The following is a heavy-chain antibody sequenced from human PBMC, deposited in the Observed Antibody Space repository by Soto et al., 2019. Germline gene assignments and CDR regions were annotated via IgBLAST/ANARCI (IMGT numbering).Heavy chain of an antibody. Sequence: PSETLSLTCAVYGGSFSGYYWSWIRQPPGKGLEWIGEINHSGSTNYNPSLKSRVTISVDTSKNQFSLKLSSVTAADTAVYYCARAGSSGYFGGYYYYGMDVWGQGTTVTSP. CDR1: GGSFSGYY. CDR2: INHSGST. J-gene: IGHJ6*02. V-gene: IGHV4-34*01. CDR3: ARAGSSGYFGGYYYYGMDV. D-gene: IGHD3-22*01.